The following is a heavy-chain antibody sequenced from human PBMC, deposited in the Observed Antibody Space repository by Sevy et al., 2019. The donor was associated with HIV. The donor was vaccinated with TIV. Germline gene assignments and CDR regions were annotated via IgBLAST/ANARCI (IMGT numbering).Heavy chain of an antibody. V-gene: IGHV3-64D*06. D-gene: IGHD2-21*02. CDR3: VKVGVVVTAPFDY. CDR2: ISSNGGST. J-gene: IGHJ4*02. CDR1: GFTFSSYA. Sequence: GGSLRLSCSASGFTFSSYAMHWVRQAPGKGLEYVSAISSNGGSTYYADSVKGRFTISRDNSKNTLYLQMSSLRAEDTAVYYCVKVGVVVTAPFDYWGQGTLVTVSS.